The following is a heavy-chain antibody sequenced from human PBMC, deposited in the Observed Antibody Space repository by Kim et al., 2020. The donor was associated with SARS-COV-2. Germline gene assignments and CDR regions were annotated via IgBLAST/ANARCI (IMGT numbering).Heavy chain of an antibody. V-gene: IGHV4-31*02. Sequence: PSLKSRVTISVDTSKNQFSLKLSSVTAAGTAVYYCARVPIAARPALSFDYWGQGTLVTVSS. J-gene: IGHJ4*02. CDR3: ARVPIAARPALSFDY. D-gene: IGHD6-6*01.